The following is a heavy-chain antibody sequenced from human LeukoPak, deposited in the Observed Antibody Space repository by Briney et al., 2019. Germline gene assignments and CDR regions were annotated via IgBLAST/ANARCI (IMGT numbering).Heavy chain of an antibody. CDR3: ARDLYGDYQTDAFDI. Sequence: ASVKVSCKASGYSFTDYYIHWVRQAPGQGLEWMGWISAYNGNTNYVQKLQGRVTMTTDTPTSTAYMELRSLRSDDTAVYYCARDLYGDYQTDAFDIWGQGTMVTVSS. CDR2: ISAYNGNT. V-gene: IGHV1-18*04. J-gene: IGHJ3*02. CDR1: GYSFTDYY. D-gene: IGHD4-17*01.